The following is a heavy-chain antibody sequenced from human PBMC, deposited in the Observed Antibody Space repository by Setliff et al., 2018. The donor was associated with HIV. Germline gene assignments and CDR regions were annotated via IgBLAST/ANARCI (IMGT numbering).Heavy chain of an antibody. CDR2: IYTSVTT. Sequence: KASETLSLTCTVSGGSISSGSCFWNWIRQTAGKGLEWIGRIYTSVTTNFNPSLQSRVTISRDPSKNQFSLNLNSVTAADTAVYYCAREDYSYIDFWGQGTLVTVSS. CDR1: GGSISSGSCF. D-gene: IGHD3-16*02. CDR3: AREDYSYIDF. J-gene: IGHJ4*02. V-gene: IGHV4-61*02.